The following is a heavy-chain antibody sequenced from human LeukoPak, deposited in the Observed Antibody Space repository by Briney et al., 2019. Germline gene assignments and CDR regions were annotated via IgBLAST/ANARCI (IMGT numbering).Heavy chain of an antibody. V-gene: IGHV4-34*01. Sequence: SETLSLTCAVYGGSFSGYYWSWIRQPPGKGLEWIGEINHSGSTNYNPSLKSRVTISVDTSKNQFSLKLSSVPAADTAVYYCARAGHYDFWSGYYTGWFDPWGQGTLVTVSS. CDR3: ARAGHYDFWSGYYTGWFDP. CDR1: GGSFSGYY. J-gene: IGHJ5*02. CDR2: INHSGST. D-gene: IGHD3-3*01.